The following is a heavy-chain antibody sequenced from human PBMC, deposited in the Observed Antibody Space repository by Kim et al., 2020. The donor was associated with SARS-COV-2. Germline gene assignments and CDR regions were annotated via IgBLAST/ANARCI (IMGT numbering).Heavy chain of an antibody. J-gene: IGHJ3*02. Sequence: SVKVSCKASGGNFTSYAISCVRQAPGQGLEWMGGINHIYGTANYAQKFQGIATITAEDYTRTAYMELSSLGSEDTAVYYLARGIAARLDDFHIWGQGTM. CDR2: INHIYGTA. V-gene: IGHV1-69*13. CDR3: ARGIAARLDDFHI. CDR1: GGNFTSYA. D-gene: IGHD6-6*01.